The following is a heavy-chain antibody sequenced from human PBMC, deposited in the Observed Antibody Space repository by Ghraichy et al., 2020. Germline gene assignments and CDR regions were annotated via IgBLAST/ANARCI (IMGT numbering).Heavy chain of an antibody. V-gene: IGHV1-69*02. Sequence: SVKVSCKASGGTFSSYTISWVRQAPGQGLEWMGRIIPILGIANYAQKFQGRVTITADKSTSTAYMELSSLRSEDTAVYYCARKYYYDSSGSDDAFDIWGQGTMVTVSS. CDR2: IIPILGIA. CDR3: ARKYYYDSSGSDDAFDI. D-gene: IGHD3-22*01. J-gene: IGHJ3*02. CDR1: GGTFSSYT.